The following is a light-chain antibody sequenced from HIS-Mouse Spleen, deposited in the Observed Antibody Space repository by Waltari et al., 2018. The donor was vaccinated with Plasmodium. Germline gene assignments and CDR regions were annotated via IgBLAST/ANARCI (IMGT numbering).Light chain of an antibody. V-gene: IGKV1-33*01. J-gene: IGKJ3*01. CDR2: DAS. Sequence: DIQMTQSPSSLSASVGDRVTITCQASQDISNYLNWYQQKPGKAPKLLIYDASKLETGVPSRFSGSGSGTDFTFTISSRQPEEIATYYCRQYDNLPPAFTFGPGTKVDIK. CDR1: QDISNY. CDR3: RQYDNLPPAFT.